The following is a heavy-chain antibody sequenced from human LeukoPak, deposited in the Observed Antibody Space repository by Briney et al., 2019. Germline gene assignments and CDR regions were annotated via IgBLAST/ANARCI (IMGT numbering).Heavy chain of an antibody. J-gene: IGHJ5*02. Sequence: PGRSLRLSCAASGFTFSSYAMHWVRQAPGKGLEWVAVISYDGSNKYYADSVKGRFTISRDNSKNTLYLQMNSLRAEDTAVYYCASWGPYDFWSGGHEDWSDPWGQGTLVTVSS. CDR3: ASWGPYDFWSGGHEDWSDP. CDR2: ISYDGSNK. CDR1: GFTFSSYA. D-gene: IGHD3-3*01. V-gene: IGHV3-30-3*01.